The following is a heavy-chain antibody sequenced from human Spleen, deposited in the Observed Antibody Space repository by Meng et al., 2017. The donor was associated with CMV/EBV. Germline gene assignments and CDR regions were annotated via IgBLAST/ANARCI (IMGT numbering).Heavy chain of an antibody. CDR1: GFTFSSYA. CDR3: ARDFLGSE. D-gene: IGHD3-3*01. Sequence: GESLKISCAASGFTFSSYAMHWVRQAPGKGLEWVAVISYDGSNKYYADSVKGRFTISRDNSKNTLYLQMNSLRAEDTAVYYCARDFLGSEWGQGSLVTVSS. V-gene: IGHV3-30-3*01. J-gene: IGHJ4*02. CDR2: ISYDGSNK.